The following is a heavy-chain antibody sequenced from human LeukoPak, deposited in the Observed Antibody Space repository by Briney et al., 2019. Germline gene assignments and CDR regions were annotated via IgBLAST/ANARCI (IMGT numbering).Heavy chain of an antibody. CDR3: ARGASTSSAIGYYYFDMDV. CDR1: SGSISSGSYY. D-gene: IGHD2-21*02. V-gene: IGHV4-61*02. Sequence: PSQTLSLTCTVSSGSISSGSYYWSWIRQPAGKGLEWIGRMYTSGSTNYNPSLKSRVTISVDTSKNQFSLKLSSVTSADTAVYYCARGASTSSAIGYYYFDMDVWGKGTTVTVSS. J-gene: IGHJ6*03. CDR2: MYTSGST.